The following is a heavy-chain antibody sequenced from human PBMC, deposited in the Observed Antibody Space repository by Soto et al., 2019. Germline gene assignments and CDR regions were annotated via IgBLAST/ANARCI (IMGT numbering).Heavy chain of an antibody. D-gene: IGHD6-13*01. J-gene: IGHJ3*02. V-gene: IGHV1-8*01. Sequence: GASVKVSCKASGYTFTSYDINWVRQATGQGLEWKGWMNPNCGNTGYAQKFQGRVTMTRNSSISTAYMGLSSLRSEDTAVYYCAVGSSSWYGAFDIWGQGTMVTVSS. CDR2: MNPNCGNT. CDR1: GYTFTSYD. CDR3: AVGSSSWYGAFDI.